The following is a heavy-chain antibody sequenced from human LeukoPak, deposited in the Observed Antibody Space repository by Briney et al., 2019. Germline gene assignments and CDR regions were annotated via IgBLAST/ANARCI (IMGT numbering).Heavy chain of an antibody. D-gene: IGHD2-21*02. V-gene: IGHV3-30*03. CDR2: ISYEGGTQ. CDR3: ARGVVVVTAIRGFDY. J-gene: IGHJ4*02. CDR1: GVTLSPYG. Sequence: GRSLRLSCAASGVTLSPYGMHWVRQAPGKGLEWVAVISYEGGTQHYADSVKGRFTISRDNAKNSLYLQMNSLRAEDTAVYYCARGVVVVTAIRGFDYWGQGTLVTVSS.